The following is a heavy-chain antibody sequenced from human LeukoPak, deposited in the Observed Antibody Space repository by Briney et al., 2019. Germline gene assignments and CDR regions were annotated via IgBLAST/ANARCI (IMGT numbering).Heavy chain of an antibody. D-gene: IGHD3-22*01. CDR2: IYYSGST. Sequence: SETLSLTCTVSGGSISSSSYYWSWIRQPPGKGLEWIGSIYYSGSTYYNPSLKSRVTISVDTSKNQFSLKLSSVTAADTAVYYCARSPYYYDSSGYYHYYFDYWGQGTLVTVSS. V-gene: IGHV4-39*07. CDR3: ARSPYYYDSSGYYHYYFDY. J-gene: IGHJ4*02. CDR1: GGSISSSSYY.